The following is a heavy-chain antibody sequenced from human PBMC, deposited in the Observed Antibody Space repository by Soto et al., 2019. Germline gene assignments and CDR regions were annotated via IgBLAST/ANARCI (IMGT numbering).Heavy chain of an antibody. CDR3: ARLYNWNYYGDY. CDR2: IYYSGGT. V-gene: IGHV4-39*01. CDR1: GGSISISNYY. D-gene: IGHD1-7*01. Sequence: PSETLSLTCTVSGGSISISNYYWGWIRQPPGKGLEWIGSIYYSGGTYYSPSLKSRVTISVDTSKNQFSLKLSSVTAADTAVYYCARLYNWNYYGDYWGQGILGTVSS. J-gene: IGHJ4*02.